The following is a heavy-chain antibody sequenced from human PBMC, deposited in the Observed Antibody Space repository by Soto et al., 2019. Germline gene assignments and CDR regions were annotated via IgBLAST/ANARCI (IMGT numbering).Heavy chain of an antibody. Sequence: SETLSLTCTVSGGSISSGDYYWSWIRQPPGKGLEWIGYIYYSGSTYYNPSLKSRVTISVDTSKDQFSLKLSSVTAADTAVYYCARLGSSAGGFDYWGQGTLVTVSS. V-gene: IGHV4-30-4*01. CDR1: GGSISSGDYY. J-gene: IGHJ4*02. CDR2: IYYSGST. CDR3: ARLGSSAGGFDY. D-gene: IGHD6-13*01.